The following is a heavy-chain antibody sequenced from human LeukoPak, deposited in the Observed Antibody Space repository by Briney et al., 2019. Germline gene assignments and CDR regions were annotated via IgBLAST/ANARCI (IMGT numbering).Heavy chain of an antibody. CDR3: ARDLGQAYSGSYLGNDY. D-gene: IGHD1-26*01. J-gene: IGHJ4*02. Sequence: GGSLRLSCAASGFTFSSYEMNWVRQAPGKGLEWVSYISSSGSTIYYADSVKGRFTISRDNAKDSLYLQMNSLRAEDTAVYYCARDLGQAYSGSYLGNDYWGQGTLVTVSS. V-gene: IGHV3-48*03. CDR2: ISSSGSTI. CDR1: GFTFSSYE.